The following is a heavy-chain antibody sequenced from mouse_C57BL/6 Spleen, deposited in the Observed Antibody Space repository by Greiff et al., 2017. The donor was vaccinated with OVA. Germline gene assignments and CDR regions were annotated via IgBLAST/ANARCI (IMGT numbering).Heavy chain of an antibody. CDR3: ARVAARPYYFDY. V-gene: IGHV1-64*01. J-gene: IGHJ2*01. D-gene: IGHD6-1*01. Sequence: QVQLQQPGAELVKPGASVKLSCKASGYTFTSYWMHWVKQRPGQGLEWIGMIHPNSGSTNYNEKFKSKATLTVDKSSSTAYMQLSSLTSEDSAFYCCARVAARPYYFDYWGQGTTLTVSS. CDR1: GYTFTSYW. CDR2: IHPNSGST.